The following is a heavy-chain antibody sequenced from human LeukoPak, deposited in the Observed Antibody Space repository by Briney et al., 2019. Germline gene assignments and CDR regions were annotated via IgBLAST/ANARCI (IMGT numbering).Heavy chain of an antibody. CDR2: ISWNSGSI. CDR1: GFTFDDYA. V-gene: IGHV3-9*01. D-gene: IGHD3-10*01. J-gene: IGHJ3*02. CDR3: AKEYGSGSYFAFDI. Sequence: PGGSLGLSCAASGFTFDDYAMHWVRQAPGKGLEWVSGISWNSGSIGYADSVKGRFTISRDNAKNSLYLQMNSLRAEDTALYYCAKEYGSGSYFAFDIWGQGTMVTVSS.